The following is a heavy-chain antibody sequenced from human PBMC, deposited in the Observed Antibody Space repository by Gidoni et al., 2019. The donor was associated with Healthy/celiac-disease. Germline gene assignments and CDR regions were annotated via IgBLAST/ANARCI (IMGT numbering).Heavy chain of an antibody. CDR1: GFPFSSYA. J-gene: IGHJ6*02. Sequence: EVQLLESGGGLVQPGGSLRLSCAASGFPFSSYAMSWVRQAPGKGLEWVSAISGSGGSKYYADSVKGRFTISRDNSKNTLYLQMNSRRAEDTAVYYCAKEGSSGWYEYYGMDVWGQGTTVTVSS. CDR2: ISGSGGSK. V-gene: IGHV3-23*01. D-gene: IGHD6-19*01. CDR3: AKEGSSGWYEYYGMDV.